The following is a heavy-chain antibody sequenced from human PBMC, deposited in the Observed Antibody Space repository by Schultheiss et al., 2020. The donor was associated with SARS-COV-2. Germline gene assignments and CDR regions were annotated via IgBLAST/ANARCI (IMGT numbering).Heavy chain of an antibody. J-gene: IGHJ4*02. CDR1: GESITSTVYY. Sequence: SQTLSLTCTVSGESITSTVYYWSWIRQPPGKRLEWIGTVYSSGSTYYNPALKSRVTMSVDTSKNQFSLKLSSVTAADTAVYYCARRTTVTPTFDYWGQGTLVTVSS. CDR2: VYSSGST. CDR3: ARRTTVTPTFDY. D-gene: IGHD4-17*01. V-gene: IGHV4-39*01.